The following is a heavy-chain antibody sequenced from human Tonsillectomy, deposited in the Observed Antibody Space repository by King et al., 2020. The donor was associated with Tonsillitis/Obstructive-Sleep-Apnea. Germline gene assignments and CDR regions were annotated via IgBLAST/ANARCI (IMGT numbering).Heavy chain of an antibody. D-gene: IGHD3-10*01. CDR3: VKGSSGEYYYYYMDV. V-gene: IGHV3-64D*06. CDR2: ISSNGGST. CDR1: GFTFGSYA. J-gene: IGHJ6*03. Sequence: VQLVESGGGLVQPGGSLRLSCSASGFTFGSYAMCWVRQAPGKGLEYVSGISSNGGSTYYADSVKGRFTISRDNSKNTLYLQMSSLRAEDTAVYCCVKGSSGEYYYYYMDVWGKGTTVTVSS.